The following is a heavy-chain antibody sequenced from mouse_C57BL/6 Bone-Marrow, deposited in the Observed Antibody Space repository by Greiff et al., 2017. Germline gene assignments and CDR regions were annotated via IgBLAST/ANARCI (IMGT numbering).Heavy chain of an antibody. D-gene: IGHD1-1*01. CDR2: IYPGDGDT. CDR1: GYAFSSSW. CDR3: ARWATTVVGMGYYAMDY. J-gene: IGHJ4*01. Sequence: QVQLQQSGPELVKPGASVKISCKASGYAFSSSWMNWVKQRPGKGLEWIGRIYPGDGDTNYNGKFKGKATLTADKSSSTAYMQLSSLTSEDSAVYFCARWATTVVGMGYYAMDYWGQGTSVTVSS. V-gene: IGHV1-82*01.